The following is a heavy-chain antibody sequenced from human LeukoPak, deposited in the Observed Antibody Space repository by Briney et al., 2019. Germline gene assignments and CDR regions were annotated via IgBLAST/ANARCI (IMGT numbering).Heavy chain of an antibody. Sequence: EASVKVSCKASGYTFTSYDINWVRQATGQGLEWMGWMNSNSGNTGYAQKFQGRVTMTRNTSISTAYMELSSLRSEDTAVYYCARGLVLLWFGEPADYYGMDVWGQGTTVTVSS. CDR1: GYTFTSYD. D-gene: IGHD3-10*01. J-gene: IGHJ6*02. V-gene: IGHV1-8*01. CDR3: ARGLVLLWFGEPADYYGMDV. CDR2: MNSNSGNT.